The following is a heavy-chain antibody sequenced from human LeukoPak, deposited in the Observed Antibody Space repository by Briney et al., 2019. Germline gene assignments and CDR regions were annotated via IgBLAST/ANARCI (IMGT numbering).Heavy chain of an antibody. Sequence: PSETLSLTCAVYGGSFSGYYWSWIRQPPGKGLEWIGEINHSGSTNYNPSLKSRVTISVDTSKNQFSLNVTSVTAADTAVYYCARVRGSSWNTGYYYHYMDVWGKGTTVTVSS. D-gene: IGHD6-13*01. CDR1: GGSFSGYY. CDR3: ARVRGSSWNTGYYYHYMDV. J-gene: IGHJ6*03. V-gene: IGHV4-34*01. CDR2: INHSGST.